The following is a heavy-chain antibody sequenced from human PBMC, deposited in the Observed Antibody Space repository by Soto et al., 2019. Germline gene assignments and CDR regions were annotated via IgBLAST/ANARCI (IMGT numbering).Heavy chain of an antibody. CDR1: GFTFSSYS. CDR2: ISSSSSYI. J-gene: IGHJ2*01. D-gene: IGHD1-26*01. CDR3: ARDYSGVPGDTDL. V-gene: IGHV3-21*01. Sequence: PGGSLRLSCAASGFTFSSYSMNWVRQAPGKGLEWVSSISSSSSYIYYADSVKGRFTISRDNAKNSLYLQMNSLRAEDTAVYYCARDYSGVPGDTDLLCRGALVTISS.